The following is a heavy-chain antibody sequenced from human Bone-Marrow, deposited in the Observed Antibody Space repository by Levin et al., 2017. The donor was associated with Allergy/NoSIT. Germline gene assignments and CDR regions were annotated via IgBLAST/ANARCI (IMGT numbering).Heavy chain of an antibody. Sequence: PGGSLRLSCAPSGFTFDDFAMHWVRQVPGKGLEWVSGISWNSGSIGYADSVKGRFTISRDNAKNSLYLQMNSLRTEDTALYYCAKGSGYDYYYYGLDVWGQGTTVTVSS. J-gene: IGHJ6*02. V-gene: IGHV3-9*01. D-gene: IGHD5-12*01. CDR1: GFTFDDFA. CDR3: AKGSGYDYYYYGLDV. CDR2: ISWNSGSI.